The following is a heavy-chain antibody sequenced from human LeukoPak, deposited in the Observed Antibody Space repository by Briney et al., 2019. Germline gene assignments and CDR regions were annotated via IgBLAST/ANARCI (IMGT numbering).Heavy chain of an antibody. V-gene: IGHV3-7*01. CDR2: RQQDGSEK. Sequence: GGSLRLACAAAGSTFSSYSMSWVRQAPGKGLGWVAYRQQDGSEKYYVDSVKGRFAISRDNAKNSLYLQMNSLREEDTAIYYCARDPNYDFWSGTSWFDPWGQGTLVTVSS. J-gene: IGHJ5*02. D-gene: IGHD3-3*01. CDR1: GSTFSSYS. CDR3: ARDPNYDFWSGTSWFDP.